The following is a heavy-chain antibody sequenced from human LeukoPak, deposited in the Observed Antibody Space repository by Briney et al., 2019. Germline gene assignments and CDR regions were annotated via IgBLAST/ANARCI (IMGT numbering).Heavy chain of an antibody. D-gene: IGHD3-22*01. Sequence: GGSLRLSCAASGFTFSSYSMNWVRQAPGKGLEWVSSISSSSSYIYYADSVKGRFTISRDNAKNSLYLQMNSLRAEDTAVYYCARDSGYDSSGKGNDYWGQGTLVTVSS. CDR2: ISSSSSYI. CDR1: GFTFSSYS. V-gene: IGHV3-21*01. J-gene: IGHJ4*02. CDR3: ARDSGYDSSGKGNDY.